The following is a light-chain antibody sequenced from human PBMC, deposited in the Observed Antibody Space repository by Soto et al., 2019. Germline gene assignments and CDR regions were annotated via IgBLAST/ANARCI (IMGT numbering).Light chain of an antibody. CDR2: DAS. CDR3: QKYYDCPLT. J-gene: IGKJ4*01. V-gene: IGKV3-15*01. Sequence: IVMTQSPGPLSASPGERVTLSCRASQSVGINLAWYQQKPGQAPRLLIYDASIRATGIPTRFRGSGSGTEFSITISGLLSEDLATYHCQKYYDCPLTFGGGTKLVLK. CDR1: QSVGIN.